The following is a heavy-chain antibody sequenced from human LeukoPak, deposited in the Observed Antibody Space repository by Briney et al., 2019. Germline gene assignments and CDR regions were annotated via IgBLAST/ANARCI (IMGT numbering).Heavy chain of an antibody. CDR1: GGTFSSYA. D-gene: IGHD3-16*01. V-gene: IGHV1-69*05. Sequence: GASVKVFCKASGGTFSSYAISWVPQAPGQGLEWMGRIIPIFGTANYAQKFQGRVTITTDESTSTAYMELSSLRSEDTAVYYCARDVWGSYEGFDYWGQGTLVTVSS. CDR3: ARDVWGSYEGFDY. J-gene: IGHJ4*02. CDR2: IIPIFGTA.